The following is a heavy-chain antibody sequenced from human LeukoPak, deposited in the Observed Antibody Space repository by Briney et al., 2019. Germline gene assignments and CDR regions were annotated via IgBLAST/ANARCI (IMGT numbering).Heavy chain of an antibody. CDR2: IIPIFGTA. CDR3: AREGRGYSYGHNWFDP. D-gene: IGHD5-18*01. CDR1: GGTFSSYA. Sequence: ASVKVSCKASGGTFSSYAISWVRQAPGQGLEWMGGIIPIFGTANYAQKFQGRVTITADESTSTAYMELSSLRSEDTAVYYCAREGRGYSYGHNWFDPWGQETLVTVSS. V-gene: IGHV1-69*13. J-gene: IGHJ5*02.